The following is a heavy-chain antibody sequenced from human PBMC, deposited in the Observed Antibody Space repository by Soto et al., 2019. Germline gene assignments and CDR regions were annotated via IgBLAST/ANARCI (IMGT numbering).Heavy chain of an antibody. Sequence: LRLSCAASGFTFSSYAMSWVRQAPGKGLEWVSAISGSGGSTYYADSAKGRFTISRDNSKNTLYLQMNSLRAEDTAVYYCAKDNLRWLRAFDIWGQGTMVTVSS. CDR1: GFTFSSYA. CDR2: ISGSGGST. J-gene: IGHJ3*02. CDR3: AKDNLRWLRAFDI. V-gene: IGHV3-23*01. D-gene: IGHD6-19*01.